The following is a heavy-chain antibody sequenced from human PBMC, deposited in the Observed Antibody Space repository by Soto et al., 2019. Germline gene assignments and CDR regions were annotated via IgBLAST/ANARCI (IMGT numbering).Heavy chain of an antibody. CDR1: GFTFNNYA. V-gene: IGHV3-23*01. D-gene: IGHD3-10*01. CDR3: AKGRGGSGSLTPRVDF. CDR2: ISGGGDTT. Sequence: EVQLLESGGGLVQPGGSLRLSCAASGFTFNNYAMTWVRQAPGKGLKWVSAISGGGDTTSYADSVKGRFTVSRDGSKNTLYLQMSSLRAEDTALYCCAKGRGGSGSLTPRVDFWGQGTLVTVSS. J-gene: IGHJ4*02.